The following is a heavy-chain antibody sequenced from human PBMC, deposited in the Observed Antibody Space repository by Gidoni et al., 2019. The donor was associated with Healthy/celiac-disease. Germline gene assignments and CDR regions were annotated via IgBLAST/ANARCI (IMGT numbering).Heavy chain of an antibody. CDR1: GYSFTSYW. V-gene: IGHV5-51*01. CDR3: ARRYYYDSSGMDYFDY. D-gene: IGHD3-22*01. Sequence: EVQLVQSGAAVKKPGESLKISCKGSGYSFTSYWIGWVRQMPGKGLEWMGIIYPGDSDTRYSPSFQGQVTISADKSISTAYLQWSSLKASDTAMYYCARRYYYDSSGMDYFDYWGQGTLVTVSS. J-gene: IGHJ4*02. CDR2: IYPGDSDT.